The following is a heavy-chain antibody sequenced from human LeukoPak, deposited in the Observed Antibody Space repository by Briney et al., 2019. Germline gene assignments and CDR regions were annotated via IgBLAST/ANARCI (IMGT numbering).Heavy chain of an antibody. CDR3: ARRYRGVGATNY. Sequence: ASVKVSCKASGYTFTSYDINWVRQATGQGLEWMGWMNPNSGNTGYAQKFQGRVTMTRNTSISTACMELSSLRSEDTAVYYCARRYRGVGATNYWGQGTLVTVSS. CDR1: GYTFTSYD. V-gene: IGHV1-8*01. CDR2: MNPNSGNT. J-gene: IGHJ4*02. D-gene: IGHD1-26*01.